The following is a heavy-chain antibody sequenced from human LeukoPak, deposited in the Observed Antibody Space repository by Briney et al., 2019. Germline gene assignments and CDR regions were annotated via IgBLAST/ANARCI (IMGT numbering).Heavy chain of an antibody. J-gene: IGHJ6*03. Sequence: PSETLSLTCTVSGGSISSSYWSSIRQPPGKGLEWIGYIYYRGSTNYNPSLKSRVTISVDTSKNQFSLKLSSVTAADTAVYYCARGQSGSYYRPQGFYYYYYMDVWGKGTTVTVSS. V-gene: IGHV4-59*01. CDR3: ARGQSGSYYRPQGFYYYYYMDV. CDR1: GGSISSSY. CDR2: IYYRGST. D-gene: IGHD1-26*01.